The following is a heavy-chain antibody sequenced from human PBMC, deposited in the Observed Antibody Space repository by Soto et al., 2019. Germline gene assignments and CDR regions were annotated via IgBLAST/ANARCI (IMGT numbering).Heavy chain of an antibody. CDR2: IYYTGTT. CDR1: GDSISSDY. Sequence: QVQLQESGPGLVKPSGTLSLTCTVSGDSISSDYWSWIRQPPGKRLEWIGYIYYTGTTNYNPSLKGRVTISVDTSKKQFSLKLSSVTAADTAVYYCARDPLRDGSGYSYGMDVWGPGTTVTVSS. CDR3: ARDPLRDGSGYSYGMDV. J-gene: IGHJ6*02. V-gene: IGHV4-59*01. D-gene: IGHD3-22*01.